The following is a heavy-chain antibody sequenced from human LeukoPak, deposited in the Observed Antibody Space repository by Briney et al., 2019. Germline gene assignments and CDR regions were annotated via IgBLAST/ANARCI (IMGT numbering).Heavy chain of an antibody. J-gene: IGHJ5*02. CDR1: GGSISSYY. Sequence: SETLSLTRTVSGGSISSYYWSWIRQPPGKGLEWIGYIYYSGSTNYNPSLKSRVTISVDTSKNQFSLKLSSVTAADTAVYYCASSLGYCSGGSCLVRGGFDPWGQGTLVTVSS. V-gene: IGHV4-59*01. CDR3: ASSLGYCSGGSCLVRGGFDP. CDR2: IYYSGST. D-gene: IGHD2-15*01.